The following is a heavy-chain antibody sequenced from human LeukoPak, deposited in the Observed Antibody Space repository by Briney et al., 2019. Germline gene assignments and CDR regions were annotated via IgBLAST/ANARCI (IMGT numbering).Heavy chain of an antibody. CDR3: ARKVGSSITIFGVVIQYNWFDP. J-gene: IGHJ5*02. V-gene: IGHV1-69*13. CDR1: GGTFSSYA. Sequence: ASVKVSCKASGGTFSSYAISWVRQAPGQGLEWMGGIIPIFATANYAQKFQGRVTITADESTSTAYMELSSLRSEDTAVYYCARKVGSSITIFGVVIQYNWFDPWGQGTLVTVSS. D-gene: IGHD3-3*01. CDR2: IIPIFATA.